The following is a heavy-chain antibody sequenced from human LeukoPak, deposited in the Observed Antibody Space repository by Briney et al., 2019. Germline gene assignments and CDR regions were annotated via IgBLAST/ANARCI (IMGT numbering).Heavy chain of an antibody. CDR2: ISGSGGST. CDR1: GFTFSSYA. CDR3: AKSFFSYDFWSGYWIDGAFDI. Sequence: PGGSLRLSCAASGFTFSSYAMSWVRQAPGKGLEWVSAISGSGGSTYYADSVKGRFTISRDNSKNTLYLQMNSLRAEDTAVYYCAKSFFSYDFWSGYWIDGAFDIWGQGTMVTVSS. D-gene: IGHD3-3*01. V-gene: IGHV3-23*01. J-gene: IGHJ3*02.